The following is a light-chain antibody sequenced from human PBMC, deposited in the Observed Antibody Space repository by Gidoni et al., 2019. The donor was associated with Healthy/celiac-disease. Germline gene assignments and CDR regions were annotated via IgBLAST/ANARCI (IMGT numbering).Light chain of an antibody. V-gene: IGKV3-15*01. Sequence: ERVMTKSRATLSVSPGERATLSCRASQSVSSNLAWYQQKPGQAPRLLIYGASTRATGIPARFSGSGSGTEFTLTISSLQSEDFAVYYCQQYNNWPPWTFGQGTKVEIK. CDR1: QSVSSN. J-gene: IGKJ1*01. CDR2: GAS. CDR3: QQYNNWPPWT.